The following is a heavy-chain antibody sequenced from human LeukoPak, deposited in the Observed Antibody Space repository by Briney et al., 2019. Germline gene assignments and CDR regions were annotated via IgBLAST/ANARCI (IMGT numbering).Heavy chain of an antibody. CDR2: ITSSSTYI. D-gene: IGHD5-18*01. Sequence: GGSLRLSRAASGFIFSSYSMKWVRQAPGKGLEWVSYITSSSTYIYYGDSVKGRFTVSRDNAKNSLYLQMNSLRAEDTAVYYCARVGYNYTFDYWGQGTLVTVSS. CDR3: ARVGYNYTFDY. J-gene: IGHJ4*02. CDR1: GFIFSSYS. V-gene: IGHV3-21*01.